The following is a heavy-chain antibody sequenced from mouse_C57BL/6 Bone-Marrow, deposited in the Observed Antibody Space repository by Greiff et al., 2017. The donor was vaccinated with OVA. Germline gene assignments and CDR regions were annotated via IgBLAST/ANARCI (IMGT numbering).Heavy chain of an antibody. Sequence: EVMLVESGGGLVTPGGSLKLSCAASGFTFSDYGMHWVRQAPEKGLEWVAYISSGSSNIYYADTVKGRFTISRDNAKKTRCRQMASLRAEDTAMYYCARGNYGSSFYYAMDYWGQGTSVTVSS. CDR2: ISSGSSNI. CDR1: GFTFSDYG. V-gene: IGHV5-17*01. CDR3: ARGNYGSSFYYAMDY. D-gene: IGHD1-1*01. J-gene: IGHJ4*01.